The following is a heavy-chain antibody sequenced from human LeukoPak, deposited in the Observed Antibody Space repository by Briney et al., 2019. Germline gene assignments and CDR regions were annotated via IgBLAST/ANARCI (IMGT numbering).Heavy chain of an antibody. CDR3: ANSPPGRGYRCVHC. CDR1: GFTFSSYS. J-gene: IGHJ4*02. Sequence: PLGVLRLSCAASGFTFSSYSWSWIRQAPGKGLEWVSAISRSGGNTYYADSVKGRFTISRDNSKNTLYLQMNSLRAEDTAVYYCANSPPGRGYRCVHCWGQETLVTVCS. D-gene: IGHD6-25*01. V-gene: IGHV3-23*01. CDR2: ISRSGGNT.